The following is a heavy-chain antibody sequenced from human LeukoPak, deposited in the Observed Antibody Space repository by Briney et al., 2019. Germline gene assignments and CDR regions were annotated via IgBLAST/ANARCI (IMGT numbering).Heavy chain of an antibody. CDR3: TTGRRFDY. CDR2: IKSKTEGGTT. V-gene: IGHV3-15*01. Sequence: GGSLRLSCAASGFTFSNAWMSWVRQAPGKGLEWVGRIKSKTEGGTTDYGAPVKGRFTISRDDSKNTLYLQTNSLKTEDTAVYYCTTGRRFDYWGQGTLVTVSS. CDR1: GFTFSNAW. J-gene: IGHJ4*02.